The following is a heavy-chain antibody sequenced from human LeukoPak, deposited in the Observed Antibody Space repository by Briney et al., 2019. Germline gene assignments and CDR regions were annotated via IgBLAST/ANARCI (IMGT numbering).Heavy chain of an antibody. D-gene: IGHD3-22*01. Sequence: ASVKVSCKASGGTFSSYAISWVRQAPGQGLEWMGGIIPTFGTANYAQKFQGRVTITADESTSTAYMELSSLRSEDTAVFYCARVRDYYYDTTTYYYFDYWGQGTLVTVSS. J-gene: IGHJ4*02. V-gene: IGHV1-69*13. CDR2: IIPTFGTA. CDR3: ARVRDYYYDTTTYYYFDY. CDR1: GGTFSSYA.